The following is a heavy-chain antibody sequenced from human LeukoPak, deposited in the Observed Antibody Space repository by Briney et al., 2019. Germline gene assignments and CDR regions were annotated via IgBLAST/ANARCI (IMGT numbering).Heavy chain of an antibody. V-gene: IGHV3-48*01. CDR1: GFTFSSYS. CDR2: ISSSSSTI. Sequence: PGGSLRLSSAASGFTFSSYSMNWVRQAPGRGLEWVSYISSSSSTIYYSDSVKGRFTISRDNAKNSLYLQMNSLRAEDTAVYFCSRNPTAYNWFDPWGQGTLVTVSS. CDR3: SRNPTAYNWFDP. D-gene: IGHD1-14*01. J-gene: IGHJ5*02.